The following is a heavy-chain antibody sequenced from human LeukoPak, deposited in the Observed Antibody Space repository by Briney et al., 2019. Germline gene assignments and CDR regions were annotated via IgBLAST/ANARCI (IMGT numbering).Heavy chain of an antibody. V-gene: IGHV3-53*01. CDR1: GFTFSSYA. CDR3: ASERADYGGNSFDY. Sequence: GGSLRLSCAASGFTFSSYAMSWVRQAPGKGLEWVSVIYSGGSTYYADSVKGRFTISRDNSKNTLYLQMNSLRAEDTAVYYCASERADYGGNSFDYWGQGTLVTVSS. D-gene: IGHD4-23*01. J-gene: IGHJ4*02. CDR2: IYSGGST.